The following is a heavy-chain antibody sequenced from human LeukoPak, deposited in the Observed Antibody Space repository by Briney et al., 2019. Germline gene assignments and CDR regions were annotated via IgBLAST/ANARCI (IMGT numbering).Heavy chain of an antibody. CDR2: IYYSGST. V-gene: IGHV4-30-4*01. J-gene: IGHJ3*02. CDR1: GGSISSGDYY. CDR3: ARRELGNAFDI. Sequence: SQTLSLTCTVSGGSISSGDYYWSWIRQPPGKGLEWIGYIYYSGSTYYNPSLKSRATISVDTSKNQFSLKLSSVTAADTAVYYCARRELGNAFDIWGQGTMVTVSS. D-gene: IGHD7-27*01.